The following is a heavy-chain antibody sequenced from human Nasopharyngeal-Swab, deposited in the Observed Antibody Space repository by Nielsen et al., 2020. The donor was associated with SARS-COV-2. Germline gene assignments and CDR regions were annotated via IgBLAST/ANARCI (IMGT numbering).Heavy chain of an antibody. J-gene: IGHJ4*02. CDR3: ARSHGDNAHGY. CDR2: INTKTGNP. CDR1: GYTFTSYG. Sequence: ASVKVSCKASGYTFTSYGISWVRQAPGQGLEWMGYINTKTGNPTYAQGLTGRFVFSLDTSVSTAYLQINSLKAEDTAVYYCARSHGDNAHGYWGQGTLVSVSS. D-gene: IGHD3-10*01. V-gene: IGHV7-4-1*02.